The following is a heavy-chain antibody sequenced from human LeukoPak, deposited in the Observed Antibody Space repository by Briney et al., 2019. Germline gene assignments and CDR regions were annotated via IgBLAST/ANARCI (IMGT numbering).Heavy chain of an antibody. Sequence: ASVRVSCKASGYIFTSYYMHWVRQAPGQGLEWMGIINPSGGSTSYAQKFQSRVTMTRDTSTSTVYMELSSLRSEDTAVYYCARSGPYGGNSETSDAFDIWGQGTMVTVSS. CDR3: ARSGPYGGNSETSDAFDI. V-gene: IGHV1-46*01. D-gene: IGHD4-23*01. CDR2: INPSGGST. CDR1: GYIFTSYY. J-gene: IGHJ3*02.